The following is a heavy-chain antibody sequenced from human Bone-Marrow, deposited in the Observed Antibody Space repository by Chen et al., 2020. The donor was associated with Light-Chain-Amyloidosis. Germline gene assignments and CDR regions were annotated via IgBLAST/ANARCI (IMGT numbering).Heavy chain of an antibody. CDR1: EFTFSSYG. J-gene: IGHJ4*02. CDR3: TKDPQTWIQLWPGDYFDY. V-gene: IGHV3-30*18. Sequence: QVYLVESGGGVVQPGMSLRLSCTASEFTFSSYGMHWVRQSPGKGLEWVATSPHEGSHRDYIDSEEGRCSSSRDNSRRTVDRQRDSLRRDETAIYDCTKDPQTWIQLWPGDYFDYWGRGALVTVSS. CDR2: SPHEGSHR. D-gene: IGHD5-18*01.